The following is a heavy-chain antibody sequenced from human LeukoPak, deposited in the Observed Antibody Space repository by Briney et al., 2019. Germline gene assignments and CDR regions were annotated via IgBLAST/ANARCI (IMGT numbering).Heavy chain of an antibody. Sequence: GGSLRLSCAAAGFIFTNYFMSWVRQAPGKGLEWVASIKHDGSEKYYVDSVRGRFTISRDNTKNSLYLQMSSLRAEDTAVYYCATDRGWRTSGYYLYYFEYWGQGTLVTFSS. CDR1: GFIFTNYF. CDR2: IKHDGSEK. D-gene: IGHD3-3*01. J-gene: IGHJ4*02. CDR3: ATDRGWRTSGYYLYYFEY. V-gene: IGHV3-7*01.